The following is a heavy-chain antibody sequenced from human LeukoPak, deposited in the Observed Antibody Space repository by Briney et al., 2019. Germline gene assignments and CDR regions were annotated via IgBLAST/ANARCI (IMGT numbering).Heavy chain of an antibody. V-gene: IGHV3-30*18. CDR1: GFTFSSYG. CDR3: AKGGDYGDYANYYYYMDV. Sequence: GGSLRLSCAASGFTFSSYGMHWVRQAPGKGLEWVAVISYDGSNKYYADSVKGRFTISRDNSKNTLYLQMNSLRAEDTAVYYCAKGGDYGDYANYYYYMDVWGKGTTVTVSS. D-gene: IGHD4-17*01. J-gene: IGHJ6*03. CDR2: ISYDGSNK.